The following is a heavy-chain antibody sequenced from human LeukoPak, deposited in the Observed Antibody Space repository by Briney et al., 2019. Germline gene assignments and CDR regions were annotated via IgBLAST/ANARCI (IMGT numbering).Heavy chain of an antibody. CDR1: GSNFSIYW. V-gene: IGHV5-51*01. CDR2: IYPGDSDA. Sequence: GESLKISCQVSGSNFSIYWIAWVRQMPGKGLESMGIIYPGDSDARYSPSFEGQVLISVDKSLTTAYLQWSSLKASDTAMYYCARQSRNAYISDYWGQGTLVTVSS. CDR3: ARQSRNAYISDY. D-gene: IGHD3-16*01. J-gene: IGHJ4*02.